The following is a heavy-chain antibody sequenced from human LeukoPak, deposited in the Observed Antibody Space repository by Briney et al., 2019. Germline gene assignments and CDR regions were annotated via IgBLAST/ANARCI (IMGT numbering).Heavy chain of an antibody. Sequence: GGSLRLSCAASGFTFSSFGMHWVRQAPVRGLEWVAVIWDDGSKKYYADSVKARFTISRDNTKNTVYLQMDSLGAEDTALYYCARDLGRGNTPFDYWGQGTLVTVSS. J-gene: IGHJ4*02. CDR2: IWDDGSKK. CDR1: GFTFSSFG. D-gene: IGHD3-16*01. V-gene: IGHV3-33*01. CDR3: ARDLGRGNTPFDY.